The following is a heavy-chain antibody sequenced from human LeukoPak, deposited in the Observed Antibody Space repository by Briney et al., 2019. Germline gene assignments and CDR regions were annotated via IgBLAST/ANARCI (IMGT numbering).Heavy chain of an antibody. Sequence: GGSLRLSCAASGFTSGNYWMTWVRQAPGKGLEWVANIKQDGSEKYYVDSVKGRFTISRDNAKNSPYLQMNSLRAEDTAVYFCARVPPFYCSTTICPGYAFDMWGQGTMVTVSS. V-gene: IGHV3-7*01. J-gene: IGHJ3*02. CDR1: GFTSGNYW. CDR2: IKQDGSEK. CDR3: ARVPPFYCSTTICPGYAFDM. D-gene: IGHD2-2*01.